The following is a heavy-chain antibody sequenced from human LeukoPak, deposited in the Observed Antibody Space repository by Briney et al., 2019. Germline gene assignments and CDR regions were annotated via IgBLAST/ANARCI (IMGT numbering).Heavy chain of an antibody. Sequence: GGSLRLSCAVSGFTFSSYWMHWVRQVPGEGLVWVSRINSDGYSIGYADSVKGRFTISRDNARNTLYLQMNSLRVDDTAMYYCTRDGHCSSSSCYPDYWGQGILVTVSS. CDR1: GFTFSSYW. V-gene: IGHV3-74*01. CDR3: TRDGHCSSSSCYPDY. J-gene: IGHJ4*02. CDR2: INSDGYSI. D-gene: IGHD2-2*01.